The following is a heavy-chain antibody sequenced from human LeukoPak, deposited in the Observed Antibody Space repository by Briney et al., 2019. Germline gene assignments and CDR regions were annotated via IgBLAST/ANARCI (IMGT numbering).Heavy chain of an antibody. D-gene: IGHD3-3*01. CDR2: IYYSGST. V-gene: IGHV4-59*12. CDR3: ARRQNSVTIFGMIRVGYYYMDV. Sequence: SETLSLTCTVSGGSISSYYWSWIRQPPGKGLEWIGYIYYSGSTNYNPSLKSRVTISVDTSKNQFSLKLSSVTAADTAVYYCARRQNSVTIFGMIRVGYYYMDVWGKGTTVTVSS. CDR1: GGSISSYY. J-gene: IGHJ6*03.